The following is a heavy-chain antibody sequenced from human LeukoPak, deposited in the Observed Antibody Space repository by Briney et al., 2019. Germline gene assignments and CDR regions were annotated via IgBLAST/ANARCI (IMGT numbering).Heavy chain of an antibody. V-gene: IGHV1-2*02. Sequence: GASVKVSCKASGYSFTGYYMHWVRQAPGQGLEGMGWINPNSGGTNYAQKFQGRVTMTRDTSISTAYMELSRLRSDDTAVYYCARVHIAAAGIGGHTDYYYYMDVWGKGTTVTVSS. J-gene: IGHJ6*03. CDR2: INPNSGGT. D-gene: IGHD6-13*01. CDR3: ARVHIAAAGIGGHTDYYYYMDV. CDR1: GYSFTGYY.